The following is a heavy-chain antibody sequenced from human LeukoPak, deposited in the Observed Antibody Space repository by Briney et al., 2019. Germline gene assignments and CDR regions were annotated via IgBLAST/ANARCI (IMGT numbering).Heavy chain of an antibody. CDR3: ARGELAAAVSYDY. J-gene: IGHJ4*02. V-gene: IGHV4-34*01. CDR2: INHSGST. D-gene: IGHD6-13*01. CDR1: GGSFSGYY. Sequence: PSETLSLTCAVYGGSFSGYYWSWIRQPPGKGLEWIGEINHSGSTNYNPSLKSRVTISVDTSKNQFSLKLSSVTAAGTAVYYCARGELAAAVSYDYWGQGTLVTVSS.